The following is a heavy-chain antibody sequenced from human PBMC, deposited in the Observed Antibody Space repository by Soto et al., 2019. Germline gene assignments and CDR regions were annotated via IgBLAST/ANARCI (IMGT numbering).Heavy chain of an antibody. CDR3: AKGGDYWSGFSPD. Sequence: GGSLRLSCAACGFTFRDYVMSWVRQAPGKRLEWVSGISASGGSSYDVDSVRGRFTISRDNSKNTLFLQMNSLTDEDTAVYYCAKGGDYWSGFSPDWGQGTLVTVSS. D-gene: IGHD3-3*01. CDR2: ISASGGSS. V-gene: IGHV3-23*01. CDR1: GFTFRDYV. J-gene: IGHJ4*02.